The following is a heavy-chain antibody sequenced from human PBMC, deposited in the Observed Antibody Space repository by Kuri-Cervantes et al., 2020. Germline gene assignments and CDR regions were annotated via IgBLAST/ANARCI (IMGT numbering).Heavy chain of an antibody. J-gene: IGHJ1*01. CDR2: IWYDGSNK. Sequence: GGSLRLSCAASGFTFSSYGMHWARQAPGKGLEWVAVIWYDGSNKYYADSVKGRFTISRDNSKNTLYLQMNSLRAEDTAVYYCARDLSGIAAAGTYFQHWGQGTLVTVSS. CDR1: GFTFSSYG. CDR3: ARDLSGIAAAGTYFQH. D-gene: IGHD6-13*01. V-gene: IGHV3-33*01.